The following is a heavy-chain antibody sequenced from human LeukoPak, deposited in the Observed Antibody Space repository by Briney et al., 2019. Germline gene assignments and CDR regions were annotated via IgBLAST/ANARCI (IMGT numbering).Heavy chain of an antibody. CDR1: GFTFSRYW. CDR3: KGRATGLPEY. D-gene: IGHD3-9*01. V-gene: IGHV3-74*01. CDR2: IDSDGTNR. J-gene: IGHJ4*02. Sequence: GGSLRLSCAASGFTFSRYWMHWVRQAPGKGLVWVSRIDSDGTNRDYTDSAKGRFTISRDNAKNTVYLQMNSLRDEDTAVYYCKGRATGLPEYWGQGSLVTVSS.